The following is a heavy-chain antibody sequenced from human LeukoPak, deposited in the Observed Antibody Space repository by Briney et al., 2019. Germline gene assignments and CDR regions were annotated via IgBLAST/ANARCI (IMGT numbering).Heavy chain of an antibody. CDR3: ARPSRIAVAGSPDY. CDR1: GGTFSSYA. CDR2: IIPIFGTA. J-gene: IGHJ4*02. V-gene: IGHV1-69*05. D-gene: IGHD6-19*01. Sequence: SVKVSCKASGGTFSSYAISWVRQAPGQGLEWMGGIIPIFGTANYAQKFQGRVTMTRDTSTSTVYMELSSLRSEDTAVYYCARPSRIAVAGSPDYWGQGTLVTVSS.